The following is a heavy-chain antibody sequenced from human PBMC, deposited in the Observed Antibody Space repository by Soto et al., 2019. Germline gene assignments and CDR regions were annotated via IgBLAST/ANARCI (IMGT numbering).Heavy chain of an antibody. Sequence: EVQLVESGGGLVKPGGSLRVSCAVSGLTFNNAWVSWVRQAPGKGLEWIGRINSKTDGGTTDYAAPVKGRFTISRDDSKNTVYLQMNRLKTEDTAVYYCATEVLYYFDYWGQGTLVTVSS. CDR3: ATEVLYYFDY. V-gene: IGHV3-15*01. J-gene: IGHJ4*02. CDR2: INSKTDGGTT. CDR1: GLTFNNAW.